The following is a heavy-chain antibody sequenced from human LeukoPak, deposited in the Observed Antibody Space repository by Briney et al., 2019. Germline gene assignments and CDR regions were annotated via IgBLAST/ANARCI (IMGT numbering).Heavy chain of an antibody. J-gene: IGHJ4*02. CDR3: ARGVYYDSSGDYNPPHFDY. CDR2: INPNSGGT. V-gene: IGHV1-2*02. Sequence: ASVKVSCKASGYTFTGYYMHWVRQAPGQGLEWMGWINPNSGGTNYAQKFQGRVTMTRNTSISTAYMELSSLRSEDTAVYYCARGVYYDSSGDYNPPHFDYWGQGTLVTVSS. D-gene: IGHD3-22*01. CDR1: GYTFTGYY.